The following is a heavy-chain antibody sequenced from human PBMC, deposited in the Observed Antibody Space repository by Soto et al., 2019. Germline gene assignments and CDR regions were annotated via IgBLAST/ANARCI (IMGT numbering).Heavy chain of an antibody. CDR2: IHSDGSST. J-gene: IGHJ3*01. CDR1: GFTFSYYW. V-gene: IGHV3-74*01. Sequence: EVQLVESGGGLVRPGGSLRLSCAASGFTFSYYWMHWVRQAPGKGLVWVSRIHSDGSSTTYADFVNGRFIISRDNARNTLDLPMNSVRVEDTAVYYCARGDRGAFDLWGQGTVVTVS. D-gene: IGHD1-26*01. CDR3: ARGDRGAFDL.